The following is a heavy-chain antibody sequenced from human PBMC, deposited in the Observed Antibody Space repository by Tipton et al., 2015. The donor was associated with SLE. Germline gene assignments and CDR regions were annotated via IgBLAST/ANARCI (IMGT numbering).Heavy chain of an antibody. CDR2: INPNSGGT. J-gene: IGHJ4*02. V-gene: IGHV1-2*06. CDR3: ARSGVQLWFTLFDY. CDR1: GYTFTGYY. D-gene: IGHD5-18*01. Sequence: QVQLVQSGAEVKKPGASVKVSCKASGYTFTGYYMHWVRQAPGQGLEWMGRINPNSGGTNYAQKFQGRVTMTRDTSTSTVYMELSSLRSEDTAVYYCARSGVQLWFTLFDYWGQGTLVTVSS.